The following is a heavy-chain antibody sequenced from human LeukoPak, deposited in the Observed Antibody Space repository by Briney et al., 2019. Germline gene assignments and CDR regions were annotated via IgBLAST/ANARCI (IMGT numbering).Heavy chain of an antibody. CDR3: ARLPPDCSSTSCWAYYFDY. CDR1: GYSFTSYW. D-gene: IGHD2-2*01. Sequence: GESLKISCKGSGYSFTSYWIGWGRQMPGKGLEWMGIIYPVDSDTRYSPSFQGQVTISADKSISTAYLKWSSLKASDTAMYYCARLPPDCSSTSCWAYYFDYWGQGPLVTVSS. V-gene: IGHV5-51*01. J-gene: IGHJ4*02. CDR2: IYPVDSDT.